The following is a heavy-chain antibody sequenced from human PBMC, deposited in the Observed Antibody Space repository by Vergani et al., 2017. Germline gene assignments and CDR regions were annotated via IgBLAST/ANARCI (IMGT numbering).Heavy chain of an antibody. V-gene: IGHV3-74*03. D-gene: IGHD2/OR15-2a*01. Sequence: DVHLAESWGGFFQPGGSLRLSCSASGFSFNSYWMHWVRQVPGKGLLWVSRIKSDGSITAYADSVKGRFTIFRDNAQNTLYLQMNSLRVEDTGVYYCARDRCIEICYMSNCLDSWGQGTLVTVSS. CDR2: IKSDGSIT. CDR3: ARDRCIEICYMSNCLDS. CDR1: GFSFNSYW. J-gene: IGHJ5*01.